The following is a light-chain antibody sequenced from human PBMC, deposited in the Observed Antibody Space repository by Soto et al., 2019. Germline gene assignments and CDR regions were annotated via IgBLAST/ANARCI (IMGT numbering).Light chain of an antibody. V-gene: IGLV1-40*01. CDR3: QSYDISLHNYV. CDR1: TSNIGAPYD. CDR2: GDN. Sequence: QSALTQPPSVSGAPGQRVSISCTGSTSNIGAPYDVHWYQHLPGTAPKLLIYGDNNWPSGVPDRFSGSKSGTSASLAITRLQAEDEADYYCQSYDISLHNYVFGTGTKLTVL. J-gene: IGLJ1*01.